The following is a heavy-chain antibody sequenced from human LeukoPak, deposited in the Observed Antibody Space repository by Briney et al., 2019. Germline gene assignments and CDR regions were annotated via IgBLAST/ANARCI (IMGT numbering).Heavy chain of an antibody. CDR3: ARDNDYCMDV. CDR1: GGSFSGYY. V-gene: IGHV4-34*01. Sequence: SSETLSLTCAVYGGSFSGYYWSWIRQPPGKGLEWIGEINHSGSTNYNPSLKSRVTISVDTSKNQISLKLSSVTAADTAVYYCARDNDYCMDVWGKGTTVTVSS. D-gene: IGHD1-14*01. CDR2: INHSGST. J-gene: IGHJ6*03.